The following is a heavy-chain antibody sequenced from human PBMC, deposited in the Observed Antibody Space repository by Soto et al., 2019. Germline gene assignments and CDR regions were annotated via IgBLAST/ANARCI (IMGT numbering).Heavy chain of an antibody. J-gene: IGHJ4*02. CDR3: ARSPKHYHDSSGYPHYFDY. CDR1: GGSISSSNW. V-gene: IGHV4-4*02. CDR2: IYHSGST. Sequence: SETLSLTCAVSGGSISSSNWWSWVRQPPGKGLEWIGEIYHSGSTNYNPSLKSRVTISVDKSKNQFSLKLSSVTAADTAVYYCARSPKHYHDSSGYPHYFDYWGQGTLVTVSS. D-gene: IGHD3-22*01.